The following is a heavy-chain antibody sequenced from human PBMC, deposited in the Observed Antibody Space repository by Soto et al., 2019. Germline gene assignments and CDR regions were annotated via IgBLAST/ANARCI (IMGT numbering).Heavy chain of an antibody. J-gene: IGHJ4*02. CDR1: GASISYGGFS. CDR2: ISHLENT. Sequence: QLQLQESGSGVVKTSETLSLTGTVSGASISYGGFSWSWIRQALGKALEWIGYISHLENTYLHPYFKSRLTMSIDRTRNQFSLKLRSATAADMDVYYCARGGGYDSFDYWGQGVLVTVSS. CDR3: ARGGGYDSFDY. D-gene: IGHD5-12*01. V-gene: IGHV4-30-2*01.